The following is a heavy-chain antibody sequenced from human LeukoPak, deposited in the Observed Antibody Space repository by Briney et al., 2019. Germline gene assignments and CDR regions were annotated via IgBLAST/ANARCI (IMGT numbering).Heavy chain of an antibody. D-gene: IGHD6-13*01. Sequence: QSGGSLKLSCAASGLTFSSYAMSWVPQAPGRGLEWVSAISGSGGSTYYADSVKGRFTISRDNSKNTLYLQMNSLRAEDTAVYYCAKRVKAGYSSSWYRGQSEYFQHWGQGTLVTVSS. CDR2: ISGSGGST. J-gene: IGHJ1*01. CDR3: AKRVKAGYSSSWYRGQSEYFQH. V-gene: IGHV3-23*01. CDR1: GLTFSSYA.